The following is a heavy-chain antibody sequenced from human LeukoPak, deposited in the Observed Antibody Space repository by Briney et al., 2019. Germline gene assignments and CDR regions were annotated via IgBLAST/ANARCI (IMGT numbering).Heavy chain of an antibody. D-gene: IGHD3-10*01. CDR1: GFAFRTYA. V-gene: IGHV3-23*01. CDR2: ISGSGDKT. J-gene: IGHJ4*02. Sequence: SGGSLRLSCAASGFAFRTYAMIWVRQAPGEGLEGVSAISGSGDKTFYAESVRGRFTISRDNSKNTLYLQMNSLRAEDTAVYYCAKDLNYGFDSWGQGTLVTVSS. CDR3: AKDLNYGFDS.